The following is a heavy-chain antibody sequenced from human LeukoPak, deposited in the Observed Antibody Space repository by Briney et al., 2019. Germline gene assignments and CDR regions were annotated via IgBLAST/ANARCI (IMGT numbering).Heavy chain of an antibody. J-gene: IGHJ4*02. D-gene: IGHD6-25*01. CDR2: ISGSGGST. Sequence: PGGSLRLSCAASESIFSSYAMSWVRQAPGKGLEWVSAISGSGGSTYYADSVKGRFTISRDNSKNTLYLQMNSLRAEDTAVYSCAKGNSSGYVRYFYYWGQGTLVTVSS. CDR3: AKGNSSGYVRYFYY. V-gene: IGHV3-23*01. CDR1: ESIFSSYA.